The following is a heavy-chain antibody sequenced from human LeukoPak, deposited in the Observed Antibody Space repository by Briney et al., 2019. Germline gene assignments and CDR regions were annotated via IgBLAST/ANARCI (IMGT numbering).Heavy chain of an antibody. CDR1: GGSIRDYQ. V-gene: IGHV4-4*09. D-gene: IGHD3-3*01. J-gene: IGHJ4*02. CDR2: IYTSGST. CDR3: ARLRRDYDFWSGYHEDYFDY. Sequence: PSETLSLTCAVSGGSIRDYQWSWIRQPPGKGLEWIGYIYTSGSTNYNPSLKSRVTISVDTSKNQFFLKLSSVTAADTAVYYCARLRRDYDFWSGYHEDYFDYWGQGTLVTVSS.